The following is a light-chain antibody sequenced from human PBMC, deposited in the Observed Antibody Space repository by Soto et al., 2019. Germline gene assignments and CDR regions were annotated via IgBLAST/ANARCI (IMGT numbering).Light chain of an antibody. J-gene: IGKJ1*01. CDR2: KAS. CDR3: QHYNSYSEA. V-gene: IGKV1-5*03. Sequence: DIPMTQSPSTLSGSVGDSVTITCRASQTISSWLAWYQQKPGKAPKLLIYKASTLKSGVPSRFSGSGSGTEFTLTISSLQPDDFATYYCQHYNSYSEAFGQGTKVEL. CDR1: QTISSW.